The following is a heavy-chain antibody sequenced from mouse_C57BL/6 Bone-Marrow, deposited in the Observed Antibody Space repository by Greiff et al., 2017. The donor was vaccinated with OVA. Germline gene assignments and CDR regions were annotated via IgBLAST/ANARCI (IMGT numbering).Heavy chain of an antibody. D-gene: IGHD1-1*01. CDR1: GYTFTSYW. Sequence: QVQLQQPGAELVKPGASVKLSCKASGYTFTSYWMQWVKQRPGQGLEWIGEIDPSDSYTNYNQKFKGKATLTVDTSSSTAYMQLSSLTSEDSALYYCARGGAVVATPLACWGEGTLFSVSA. CDR2: IDPSDSYT. V-gene: IGHV1-50*01. CDR3: ARGGAVVATPLAC. J-gene: IGHJ3*01.